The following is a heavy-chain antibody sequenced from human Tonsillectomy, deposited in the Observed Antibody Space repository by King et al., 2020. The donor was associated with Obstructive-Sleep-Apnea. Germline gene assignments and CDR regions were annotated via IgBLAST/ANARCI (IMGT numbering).Heavy chain of an antibody. Sequence: VQLVESGGGLVQPGGSLRLSCAASGFTFSSYWMHWVRQAPGKGLVWVSRINSDGSSTSYADSVKGRFTSSRDNAKNTLYLQMNSLRAEDTAVYYCARDVGTYGDYFFDYWGQGTLVTVSS. CDR2: INSDGSST. CDR3: ARDVGTYGDYFFDY. CDR1: GFTFSSYW. D-gene: IGHD4-17*01. V-gene: IGHV3-74*01. J-gene: IGHJ4*02.